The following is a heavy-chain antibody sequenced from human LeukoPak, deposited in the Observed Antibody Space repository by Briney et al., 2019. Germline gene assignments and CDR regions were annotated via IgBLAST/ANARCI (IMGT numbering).Heavy chain of an antibody. CDR2: IYYSGST. CDR3: ARVTSTFNYSYYYYMDV. Sequence: PSETLSLTCTVSGGSISSSSYYWGWIRQPPGKGLEWIGSIYYSGSTYYNPSLKSRVTISADTSKNQFSLKLSSVTAADTAVYYCARVTSTFNYSYYYYMDVWGKGTTVTISS. D-gene: IGHD2-2*01. J-gene: IGHJ6*03. CDR1: GGSISSSSYY. V-gene: IGHV4-39*07.